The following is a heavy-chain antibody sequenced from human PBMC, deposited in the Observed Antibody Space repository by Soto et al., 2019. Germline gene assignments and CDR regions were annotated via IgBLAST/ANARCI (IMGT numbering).Heavy chain of an antibody. J-gene: IGHJ4*03. D-gene: IGHD2-21*01. CDR3: ARVSPSICGGGNCYRLDSYFDS. V-gene: IGHV1-69*01. CDR1: GVTFSTSG. CDR2: IIPLFGPP. Sequence: QVQLVQSGAEVKKPGSSLKVSCKTSGVTFSTSGISWVRQGPGQGLEWMGGIIPLFGPPTYARKFQGRVSITADDSATTTYLELSGLSSDGTAICFGARVSPSICGGGNCYRLDSYFDSWGQGSQVVVSS.